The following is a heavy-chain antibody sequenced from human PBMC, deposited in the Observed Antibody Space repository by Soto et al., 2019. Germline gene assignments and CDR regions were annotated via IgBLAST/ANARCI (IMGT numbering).Heavy chain of an antibody. CDR1: GFTLSGYV. J-gene: IGHJ6*02. CDR3: ATGRKWEHSYGMDA. V-gene: IGHV3-30-3*01. Sequence: PXGSLRLSCAASGFTLSGYVLHWVRQAPGKGLEWVALISYDGSDKNYGDSVKGRFTISRDNSKNTLYLQMDSLRAEDTAMYYCATGRKWEHSYGMDAWGQGTTATVSS. D-gene: IGHD1-26*01. CDR2: ISYDGSDK.